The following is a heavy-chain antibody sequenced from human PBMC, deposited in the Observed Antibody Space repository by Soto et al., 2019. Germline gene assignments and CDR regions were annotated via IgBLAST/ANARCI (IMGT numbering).Heavy chain of an antibody. D-gene: IGHD1-26*01. J-gene: IGHJ3*02. CDR1: GFSLSTSGMC. Sequence: SGPTLVNPTQTLTLTCTFSGFSLSTSGMCVSWIRQPPGKALEWLALIDWDDDKYYSTSLKTRLTISKDTSKNQVVLTMTNMDPVDTATYYCARSNSGSYCPGAFDIWGQGTMVTVSS. V-gene: IGHV2-70*01. CDR3: ARSNSGSYCPGAFDI. CDR2: IDWDDDK.